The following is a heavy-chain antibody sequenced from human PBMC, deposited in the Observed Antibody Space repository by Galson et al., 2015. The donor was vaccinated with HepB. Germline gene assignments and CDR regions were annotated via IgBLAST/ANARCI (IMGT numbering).Heavy chain of an antibody. D-gene: IGHD3-10*01. V-gene: IGHV3-23*01. CDR2: ISGSGGST. Sequence: SLRLSCAASGFTFSSYAMSWVRQAPGKGLEWVSAISGSGGSTYYADSVKGRFTISRDNSKNTLYLQMNSLRAEDTAVYYCAKAHRGVRGVTLDYWGQGTLVTVSS. CDR3: AKAHRGVRGVTLDY. CDR1: GFTFSSYA. J-gene: IGHJ4*02.